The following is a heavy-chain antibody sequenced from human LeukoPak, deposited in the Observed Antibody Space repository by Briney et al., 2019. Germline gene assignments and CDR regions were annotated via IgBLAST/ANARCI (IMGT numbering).Heavy chain of an antibody. CDR1: GDSISSGYY. CDR2: IYHSGST. Sequence: PSETLSLTCTVSGDSISSGYYWGWIRQPPGKGLEWNGSIYHSGSTYYNPSFKSRVTISIDTSKVQFSLRLTSVTAADTAVYYCATLSPRWDYYDSSGYPTVPHFDYWGQGTLVTVSS. V-gene: IGHV4-38-2*02. CDR3: ATLSPRWDYYDSSGYPTVPHFDY. D-gene: IGHD3-22*01. J-gene: IGHJ4*02.